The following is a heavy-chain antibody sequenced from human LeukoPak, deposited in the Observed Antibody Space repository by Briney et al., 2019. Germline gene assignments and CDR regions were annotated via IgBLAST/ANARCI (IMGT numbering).Heavy chain of an antibody. CDR3: ASETYYYDSSGYSVI. V-gene: IGHV3-21*01. Sequence: GGSLRLSCAASGFTFSSYGMNWVRQAPGKGLEWVSSISSSSSYIYYADSVQGRFTITRDNAKNSLYLQMNSLRAEDTAVYYCASETYYYDSSGYSVIWGQGTMVTVSS. D-gene: IGHD3-22*01. J-gene: IGHJ3*02. CDR1: GFTFSSYG. CDR2: ISSSSSYI.